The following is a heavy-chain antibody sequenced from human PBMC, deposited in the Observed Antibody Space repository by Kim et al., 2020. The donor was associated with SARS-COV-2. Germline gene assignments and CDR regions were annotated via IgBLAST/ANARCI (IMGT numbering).Heavy chain of an antibody. CDR3: ARVFDPTGDY. V-gene: IGHV3-53*01. J-gene: IGHJ4*02. Sequence: STYYADSVKGRFTIARDNSKNTLYLQMNSLRAEDTAVYYCARVFDPTGDYWGQGTLVTVSS. CDR2: ST.